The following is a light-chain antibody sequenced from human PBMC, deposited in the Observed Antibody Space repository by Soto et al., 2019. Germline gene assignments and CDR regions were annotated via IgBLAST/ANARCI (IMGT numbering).Light chain of an antibody. V-gene: IGKV3-11*01. J-gene: IGKJ1*01. Sequence: EIVLTQSPGTLSLSPGERATLSCRASQSVSSYLAWYQQKPGQAPRLLIFDASNRATGTPARFSGSGSGTDLTLTISSLEPEDFAVYYCQQRSNCPWTFGKGTKVDI. CDR3: QQRSNCPWT. CDR2: DAS. CDR1: QSVSSY.